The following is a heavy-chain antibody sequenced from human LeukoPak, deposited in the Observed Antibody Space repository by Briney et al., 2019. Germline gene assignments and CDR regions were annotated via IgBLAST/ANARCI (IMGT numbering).Heavy chain of an antibody. Sequence: PGGSLRLSCAASGFTFSSYGMHWVRQAPGKGLEWVAVIWYDGSNKYYADSVKGRFTISRDNSKNTLYLQMNSLRAEDTAVYYCARDANDYGDYVSVFDYWGQGTLVTVSS. D-gene: IGHD4-17*01. V-gene: IGHV3-33*01. CDR1: GFTFSSYG. J-gene: IGHJ4*02. CDR3: ARDANDYGDYVSVFDY. CDR2: IWYDGSNK.